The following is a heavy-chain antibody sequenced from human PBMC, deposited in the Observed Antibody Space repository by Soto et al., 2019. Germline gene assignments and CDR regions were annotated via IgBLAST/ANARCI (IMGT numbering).Heavy chain of an antibody. D-gene: IGHD2-2*01. CDR3: ARGNSPAARAIDY. Sequence: QVQLQQWGAGLLKPSETLSLTCAVYGGSFSGYYWSWIRQPPGKGLEWIGEINHSGSTNYNPSLNSRVTISVDTSKNQCSLKISSVTGADTAVDYCARGNSPAARAIDYWGQGTLVTVSS. CDR2: INHSGST. V-gene: IGHV4-34*01. J-gene: IGHJ4*02. CDR1: GGSFSGYY.